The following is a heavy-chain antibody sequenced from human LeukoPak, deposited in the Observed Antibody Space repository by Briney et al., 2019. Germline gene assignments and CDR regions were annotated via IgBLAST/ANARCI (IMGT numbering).Heavy chain of an antibody. D-gene: IGHD3-22*01. CDR2: IIPIFGTA. CDR3: ARRSDDYDSSAYYH. Sequence: SVKVSCKASGGAFSSYAISWVRQAPGQGLEWMGGIIPIFGTANYAQKFQGRVTMTMDPSISTAYMELSSLRSEDTAVYYCARRSDDYDSSAYYHWGQGTLVTVSS. CDR1: GGAFSSYA. J-gene: IGHJ4*02. V-gene: IGHV1-69*05.